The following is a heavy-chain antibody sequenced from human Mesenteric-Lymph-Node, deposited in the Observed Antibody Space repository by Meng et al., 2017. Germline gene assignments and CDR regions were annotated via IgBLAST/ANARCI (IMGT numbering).Heavy chain of an antibody. CDR1: GGSISSYY. J-gene: IGHJ4*02. Sequence: SETLSLTCTVSGGSISSYYWGWIRQPPGKGLEWIGSIYHTGSPNYNPSFRSRATISVDTSKNQFSLNLSSVTAADTAVYYCARDGYSYGLYYFDYWGQGTLVTVSS. CDR2: IYHTGSP. V-gene: IGHV4-59*12. CDR3: ARDGYSYGLYYFDY. D-gene: IGHD5-18*01.